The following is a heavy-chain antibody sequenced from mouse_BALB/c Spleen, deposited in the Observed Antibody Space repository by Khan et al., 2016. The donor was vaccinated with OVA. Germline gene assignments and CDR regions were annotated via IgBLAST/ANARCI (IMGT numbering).Heavy chain of an antibody. D-gene: IGHD2-10*01. Sequence: VQLQESGPGLVAPSQRLSITCTVSGFSLTGYGVNWVRQPPGKGLEWLGMIWGDGSTDYNSVLKSRLSISKDNSKSQVFLKMNSLQTDDTARYSCARAYYGNYREAMDYWGQGTSVTVSS. CDR3: ARAYYGNYREAMDY. CDR1: GFSLTGYG. V-gene: IGHV2-6-7*01. J-gene: IGHJ4*01. CDR2: IWGDGST.